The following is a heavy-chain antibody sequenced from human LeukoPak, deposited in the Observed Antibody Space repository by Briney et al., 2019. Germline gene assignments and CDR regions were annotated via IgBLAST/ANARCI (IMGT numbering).Heavy chain of an antibody. CDR1: GGSISSYY. V-gene: IGHV4-4*07. D-gene: IGHD2-15*01. Sequence: PSETLSLTCTVFGGSISSYYWSWIRQPAGKGLEWIGRIYTSGSTNYNPSLKSRVTMSVDTSKNQFSLKLSSVTAADTAVYYCASQYCSGGSCYRGGFDYWGQGTLVTVSS. CDR2: IYTSGST. CDR3: ASQYCSGGSCYRGGFDY. J-gene: IGHJ4*02.